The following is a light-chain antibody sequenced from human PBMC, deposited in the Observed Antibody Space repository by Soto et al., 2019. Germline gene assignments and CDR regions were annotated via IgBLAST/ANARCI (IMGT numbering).Light chain of an antibody. Sequence: EIVLTQSPGTLSLSPGERATLSCRASQSVSSSYLAWYQPKPGQAPRLPIYGASSRITGIPDRLSGSASGKDVTLAISGLDPEEFAEYYYQQCGSSATFGQGTKVEIK. J-gene: IGKJ1*01. CDR1: QSVSSSY. CDR3: QQCGSSAT. CDR2: GAS. V-gene: IGKV3-20*01.